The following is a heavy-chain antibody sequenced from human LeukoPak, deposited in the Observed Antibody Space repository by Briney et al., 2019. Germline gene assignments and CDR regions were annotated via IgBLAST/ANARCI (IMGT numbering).Heavy chain of an antibody. V-gene: IGHV1-2*02. CDR2: INPNSGGT. D-gene: IGHD6-19*01. CDR3: ASKQWLVRAKTEDDY. J-gene: IGHJ4*02. Sequence: ASVKVSCKASGYTFTGCYMHWVRQAPGQGLEWMGWINPNSGGTNYAQKFQGRVTMTRDTSISTAYMELSRLRSDDTAVYYCASKQWLVRAKTEDDYWGQGTLVTVSS. CDR1: GYTFTGCY.